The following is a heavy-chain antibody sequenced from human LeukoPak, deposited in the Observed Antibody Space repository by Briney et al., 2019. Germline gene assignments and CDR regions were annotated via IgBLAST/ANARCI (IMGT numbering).Heavy chain of an antibody. CDR3: AREAAATNWFDP. V-gene: IGHV4-38-2*02. CDR1: GYSISSGYY. CDR2: IYQSGST. J-gene: IGHJ5*02. D-gene: IGHD6-13*01. Sequence: PSETLSLTCTVSGYSISSGYYWGWIRQPPGKGLEWIGSIYQSGSTYYNPSLKSRVTISVDTSKHQFSLKLRSVTAADTAVYYCAREAAATNWFDPWGQGTLVTVSS.